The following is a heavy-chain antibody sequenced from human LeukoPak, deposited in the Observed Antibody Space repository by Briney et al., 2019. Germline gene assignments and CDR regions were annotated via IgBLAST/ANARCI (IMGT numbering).Heavy chain of an antibody. J-gene: IGHJ4*01. D-gene: IGHD2-8*02. CDR1: GFTVSSNY. Sequence: GGSLRLSCAASGFTVSSNYMSWVRQAPGKGLEWVSSISHTSLNIYHADSVKGRFTISRDNARNSLFLQMNDLRDEDTAVYYCAYSGGTFPYYFESWGQGTLVTVSS. V-gene: IGHV3-21*01. CDR3: AYSGGTFPYYFES. CDR2: ISHTSLNI.